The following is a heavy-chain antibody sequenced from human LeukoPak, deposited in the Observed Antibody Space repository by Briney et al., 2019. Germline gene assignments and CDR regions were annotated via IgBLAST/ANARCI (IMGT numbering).Heavy chain of an antibody. D-gene: IGHD3-10*01. CDR1: GGSISSSNW. CDR3: ARGGYYGSGNDFRFDP. J-gene: IGHJ5*02. CDR2: IYYSGST. V-gene: IGHV4-4*02. Sequence: PSGTLSLTCAVSGGSISSSNWWSWIRQPPGKGLEWIGYIYYSGSTNYKPSLKSRVTISVDTSKNQFSLKLSSVTAADTAVYYCARGGYYGSGNDFRFDPWGQGTLVTVSS.